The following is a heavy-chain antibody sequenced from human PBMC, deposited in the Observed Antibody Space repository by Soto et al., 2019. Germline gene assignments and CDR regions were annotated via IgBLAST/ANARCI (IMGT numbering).Heavy chain of an antibody. CDR3: AKDLGDYGDSYYYYYYMDV. Sequence: GGSLRLSCAASGFTFSSYGMHWVRQAPGKGLEWVAVISYDGSNKYYADSVKGRFTISRDNSKNTLYLQMNSLRAEDTAVYYCAKDLGDYGDSYYYYYYMDVWGKGTTVTVSS. V-gene: IGHV3-30*18. CDR2: ISYDGSNK. CDR1: GFTFSSYG. J-gene: IGHJ6*03. D-gene: IGHD4-17*01.